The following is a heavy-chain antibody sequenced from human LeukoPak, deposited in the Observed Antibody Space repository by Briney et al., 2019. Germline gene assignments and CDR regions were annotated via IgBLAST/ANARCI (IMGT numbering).Heavy chain of an antibody. CDR3: ARDEQWLVRNRFFDY. D-gene: IGHD6-19*01. CDR2: IYTSGST. V-gene: IGHV4-4*07. J-gene: IGHJ4*02. CDR1: GGSISSYY. Sequence: SETLSLTCTVSGGSISSYYWSWIRQPAGKGLEWIGRIYTSGSTNYNPSLKSRVTMSVDTSKNQFSLKLSSVTAADTAVYYCARDEQWLVRNRFFDYWGQGSLVTVSS.